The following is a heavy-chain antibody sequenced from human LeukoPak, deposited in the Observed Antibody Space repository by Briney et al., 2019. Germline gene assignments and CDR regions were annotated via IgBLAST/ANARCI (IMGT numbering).Heavy chain of an antibody. V-gene: IGHV4-34*01. J-gene: IGHJ6*03. D-gene: IGHD2-2*01. CDR1: GGSFSGYY. CDR2: INHSGST. Sequence: PSETLSLTCAVYGGSFSGYYWSWIRQPPGKGLEWIGEINHSGSTNYNPSLKSRVTISVDTSKNQFSLKLSSVTAADTAVYYCARSTIVVVPAAIRYYYYMDVWGKGTTVTVSS. CDR3: ARSTIVVVPAAIRYYYYMDV.